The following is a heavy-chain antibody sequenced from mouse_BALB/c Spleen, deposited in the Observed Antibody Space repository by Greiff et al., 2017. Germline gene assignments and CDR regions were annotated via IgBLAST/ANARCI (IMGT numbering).Heavy chain of an antibody. Sequence: QVQLQQSGAELVRPGASVTLSCKASGYTFTDYEMHWVKQTPVHGLEWIGAIDPETGGTAYNQKFKSKATLTVDNSSSTAYMELRSLTSEDSAVYYCARGYYGSWAGYFDVWGAGTTVTVSS. V-gene: IGHV1-15*01. D-gene: IGHD1-1*01. CDR2: IDPETGGT. CDR1: GYTFTDYE. J-gene: IGHJ1*01. CDR3: ARGYYGSWAGYFDV.